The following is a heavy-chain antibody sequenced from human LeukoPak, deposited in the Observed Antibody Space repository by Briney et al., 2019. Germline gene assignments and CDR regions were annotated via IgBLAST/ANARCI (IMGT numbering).Heavy chain of an antibody. CDR1: GFTFDEYT. CDR2: ISWDGGST. J-gene: IGHJ4*02. CDR3: AKDMSSGYDTRGFDY. Sequence: GGSLRLSCAASGFTFDEYTMHWVRHAPGKGLEWVSLISWDGGSTYYADSVKGRFTISRGNSKNSLYLQMNSLRTEDTALYYCAKDMSSGYDTRGFDYWGQGTLVTVSS. V-gene: IGHV3-43*01. D-gene: IGHD5-12*01.